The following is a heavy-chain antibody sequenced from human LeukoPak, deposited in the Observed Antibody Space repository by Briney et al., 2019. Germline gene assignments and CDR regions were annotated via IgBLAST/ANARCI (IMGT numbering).Heavy chain of an antibody. Sequence: PSETLSLTCTVSGYSISSGYYWGWIRQPPGKGLEWIGSIYHSGSTYCNPSLKSRVTISVDTSKNQFSLKLSSVTAADTAVYYCASRITIFGVVISSHFDYWGQGTLVTVSS. CDR2: IYHSGST. CDR1: GYSISSGYY. V-gene: IGHV4-38-2*02. J-gene: IGHJ4*02. CDR3: ASRITIFGVVISSHFDY. D-gene: IGHD3-3*01.